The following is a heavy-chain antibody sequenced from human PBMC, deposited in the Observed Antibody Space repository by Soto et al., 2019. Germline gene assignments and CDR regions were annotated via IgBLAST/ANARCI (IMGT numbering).Heavy chain of an antibody. Sequence: QVQLQESGPGLVKPSGTLSLTCAVSGDSISSSKWWSWVRQPPGKGLEWIGEIYHRGTTTYNPSLKSRVIISVDKSKNQFSLKVTSVTDADTAVYFCARGERQQQLDYWGQGTLVTVSS. CDR3: ARGERQQQLDY. D-gene: IGHD6-13*01. V-gene: IGHV4-4*02. CDR1: GDSISSSKW. CDR2: IYHRGTT. J-gene: IGHJ4*02.